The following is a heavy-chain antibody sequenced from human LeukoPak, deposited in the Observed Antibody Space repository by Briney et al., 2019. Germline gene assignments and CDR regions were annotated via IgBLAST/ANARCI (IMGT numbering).Heavy chain of an antibody. Sequence: TGGSLRLSCAASGFTFTDYWMTWVRQVPGKGLEWVANIHKAGTESYYVDSVKGRFAISRDNAKNSLYLQLSSLRVDDTAVYYCARVGTWELQRVFDYWGQGTLVTVS. CDR2: IHKAGTES. J-gene: IGHJ4*02. V-gene: IGHV3-7*01. CDR1: GFTFTDYW. D-gene: IGHD1-26*01. CDR3: ARVGTWELQRVFDY.